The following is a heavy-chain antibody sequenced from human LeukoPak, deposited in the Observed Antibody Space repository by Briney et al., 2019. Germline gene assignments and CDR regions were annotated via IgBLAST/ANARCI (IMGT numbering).Heavy chain of an antibody. CDR2: IYYSGST. J-gene: IGHJ3*02. Sequence: PSETLYLTCTVSGGSISSSSYYWGWIRQPPGKGLEWIGSIYYSGSTYYNPSLKSRVTISVDTSKNQFSLKLSSVTAADTAVYYCAEGHMYGDYSPGAFDIWGQGTMVTVSS. CDR3: AEGHMYGDYSPGAFDI. CDR1: GGSISSSSYY. V-gene: IGHV4-39*01. D-gene: IGHD4-17*01.